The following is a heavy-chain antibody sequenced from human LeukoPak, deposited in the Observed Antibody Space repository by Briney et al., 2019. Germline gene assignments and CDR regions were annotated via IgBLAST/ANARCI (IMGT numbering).Heavy chain of an antibody. D-gene: IGHD3-3*01. CDR3: ASFRFLEWLFLDY. Sequence: KPSETLSLTCTVSGGSISSYYWSWIRQPPGKGLEWIGYIYYSGSTNYNPSLKSRVTISVDTSKNQFSLKLSSVTAADTAVYYCASFRFLEWLFLDYWGQGTLVTVSS. J-gene: IGHJ4*02. CDR2: IYYSGST. V-gene: IGHV4-59*01. CDR1: GGSISSYY.